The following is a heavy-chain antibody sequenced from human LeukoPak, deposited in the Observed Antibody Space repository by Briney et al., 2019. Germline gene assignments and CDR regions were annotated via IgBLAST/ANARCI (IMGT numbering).Heavy chain of an antibody. J-gene: IGHJ5*02. CDR1: GGSISSSSYY. D-gene: IGHD3-3*01. V-gene: IGHV4-39*07. Sequence: SETLSLTCTVSGGSISSSSYYWGWIRQPPGKGLEWIGTIYYSGSTYYNPSLKSRVTISVDTSKNQFSLKLSSVTAADTAVYYCARADSVDSSFGVVTSGWFDPWGQGTLVTVSS. CDR2: IYYSGST. CDR3: ARADSVDSSFGVVTSGWFDP.